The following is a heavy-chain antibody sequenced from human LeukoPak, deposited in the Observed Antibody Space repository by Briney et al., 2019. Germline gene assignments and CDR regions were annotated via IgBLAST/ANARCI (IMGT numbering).Heavy chain of an antibody. J-gene: IGHJ4*02. CDR2: ISWNSGSI. Sequence: GGSLRLSCAASGFTFDDYAMHWVRHAPGKGLEWVSGISWNSGSIGYADSVKGRFTISRDNAKNSLYLQMNSLRAEDTALYYCAKGPDTYYYDSSGYIDYWGQGTLVTVSS. CDR3: AKGPDTYYYDSSGYIDY. D-gene: IGHD3-22*01. CDR1: GFTFDDYA. V-gene: IGHV3-9*01.